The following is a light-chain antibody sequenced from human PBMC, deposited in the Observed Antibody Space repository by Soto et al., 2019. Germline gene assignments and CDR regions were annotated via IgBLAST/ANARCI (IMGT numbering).Light chain of an antibody. V-gene: IGLV2-14*01. J-gene: IGLJ1*01. CDR3: SSYTSSSTLGV. Sequence: QSVLTQPASVSGSPGQSITISCTGTSSDGGGYNYVSWYQQHPGKAPKLMIYDVSNRPSGVSNRFSGSKSGNTASLTISGLQAEDEADYYCSSYTSSSTLGVSGTGTKVTVL. CDR2: DVS. CDR1: SSDGGGYNY.